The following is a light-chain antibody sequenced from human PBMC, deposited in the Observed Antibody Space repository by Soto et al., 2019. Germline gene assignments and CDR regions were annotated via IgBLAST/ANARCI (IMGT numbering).Light chain of an antibody. J-gene: IGKJ1*01. V-gene: IGKV1-39*01. Sequence: DIQMTQSPSSLSASVGDRVTITCRASQSISTYLNWYQQKAGLAPKLLIYAASSLQSGVPSRFSGSGSGTDFTLTISSLQPDDFATYYCQQYYSYWTFGQGTKVEIK. CDR2: AAS. CDR3: QQYYSYWT. CDR1: QSISTY.